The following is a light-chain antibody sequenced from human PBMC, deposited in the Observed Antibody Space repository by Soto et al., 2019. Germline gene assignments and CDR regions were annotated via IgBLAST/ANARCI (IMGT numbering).Light chain of an antibody. CDR2: DAS. J-gene: IGKJ4*01. CDR1: QSVSRH. V-gene: IGKV3-11*01. Sequence: EIVLTQSPATLSLSPGERATLSCRASQSVSRHLSWYQQKPGQAPRLLIYDASNGATGIPARFSGSGSGTYFTLTISSLEPEDSAVYYCQQRSKWLTFGGGTKVEIK. CDR3: QQRSKWLT.